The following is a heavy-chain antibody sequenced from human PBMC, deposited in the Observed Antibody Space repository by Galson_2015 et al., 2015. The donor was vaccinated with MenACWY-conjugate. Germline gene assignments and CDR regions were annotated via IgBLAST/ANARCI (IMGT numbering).Heavy chain of an antibody. CDR2: IKEDGSEK. V-gene: IGHV3-7*03. CDR3: TRDVGDS. Sequence: LRLSCAASGFNFRGDWMTWVRQAPGKGLAWVANIKEDGSEKYYADSVKGRFAISRGNAKNSLYLQMNRLRDEDAAVYYCTRDVGDSWGQGTLVAVSS. D-gene: IGHD2-21*02. J-gene: IGHJ4*02. CDR1: GFNFRGDW.